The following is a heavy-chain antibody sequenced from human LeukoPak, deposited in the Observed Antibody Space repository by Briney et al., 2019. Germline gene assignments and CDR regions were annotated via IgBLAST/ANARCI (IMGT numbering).Heavy chain of an antibody. V-gene: IGHV3-7*01. Sequence: GGSLRLSCAASGFTFSSYNMNWVRQAPGKGLEWVGNIKPDGSEKYYVDSVKGRFTISRDNAKNSLYLQMNSLRAEDTAVYYCARGLRYFDWLFNDAFDIWGQGTMVTVSS. CDR2: IKPDGSEK. CDR1: GFTFSSYN. D-gene: IGHD3-9*01. J-gene: IGHJ3*02. CDR3: ARGLRYFDWLFNDAFDI.